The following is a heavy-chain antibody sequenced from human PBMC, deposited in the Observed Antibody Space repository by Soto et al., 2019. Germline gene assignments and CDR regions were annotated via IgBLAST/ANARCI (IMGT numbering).Heavy chain of an antibody. Sequence: PSETLSLTCTVSGGSISSGSYYWGWVRQPPGKGLEWIGSVDYRGSTYYTPSLKSRLTMSVDTSKNQFSLNLRSVTAADTAVYYCARRWGRTFDYWGQGTLVTVSS. CDR2: VDYRGST. J-gene: IGHJ4*02. V-gene: IGHV4-39*01. CDR3: ARRWGRTFDY. CDR1: GGSISSGSYY. D-gene: IGHD7-27*01.